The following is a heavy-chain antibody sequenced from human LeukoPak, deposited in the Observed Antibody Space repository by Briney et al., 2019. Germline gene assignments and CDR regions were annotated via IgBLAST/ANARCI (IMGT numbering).Heavy chain of an antibody. CDR3: ARRSGSYPNWFDP. D-gene: IGHD1-26*01. CDR2: IYYSGST. J-gene: IGHJ5*02. Sequence: AETLSLTCTVSGGSISSSSYYWGWILQPPGKGLEWIGSIYYSGSTYYNPSLKSRVTISVDTSKNQFSLKLSSVTAADTAVYYCARRSGSYPNWFDPWGQGTLVTVSS. V-gene: IGHV4-39*01. CDR1: GGSISSSSYY.